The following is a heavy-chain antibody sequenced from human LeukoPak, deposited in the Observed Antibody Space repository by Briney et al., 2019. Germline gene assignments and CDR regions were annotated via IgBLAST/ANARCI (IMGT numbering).Heavy chain of an antibody. CDR1: GFTFTDYY. CDR2: ITNSGTTI. J-gene: IGHJ4*02. V-gene: IGHV3-11*01. D-gene: IGHD5-18*01. Sequence: GGSLRLSCAASGFTFTDYYMSWIRQAPGKGLEWVSYITNSGTTIYYADSVKGRFTISRDNSKNTLYLQMNSLRAEDTAVYYCAKARKTSIQLWPGLLDYWGQGTLVTVSS. CDR3: AKARKTSIQLWPGLLDY.